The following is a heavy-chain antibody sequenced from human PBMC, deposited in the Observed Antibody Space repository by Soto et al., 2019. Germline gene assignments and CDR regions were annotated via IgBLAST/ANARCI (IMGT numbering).Heavy chain of an antibody. Sequence: QVHLVQSGAELRKPGSSVRASCKASGDTFNSYTINWVRQAPGLGLEWMGRTIPILSMSNYALKFQGRLTITADKSTSTAYMVLSSLRSEDTAIYYCATSYGSGSQAFDYWGQGALVTVSS. CDR1: GDTFNSYT. CDR3: ATSYGSGSQAFDY. CDR2: TIPILSMS. D-gene: IGHD3-10*01. J-gene: IGHJ4*02. V-gene: IGHV1-69*02.